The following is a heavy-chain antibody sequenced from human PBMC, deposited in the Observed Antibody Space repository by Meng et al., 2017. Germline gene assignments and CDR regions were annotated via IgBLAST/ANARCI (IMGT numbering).Heavy chain of an antibody. D-gene: IGHD3-16*01. CDR2: IDYGGST. J-gene: IGHJ4*02. CDR3: ARTRGDYYFDY. V-gene: IGHV4-61*01. Sequence: QVQPQASGPGPVRPSETLSLTCTVSGDSVTVGSHYWSWIRQPPGKGLEWIGYIDYGGSTSYNPSLRSRVTISVDTSNNQFSLKLSSVTAADTAVFYCARTRGDYYFDYWGQGTLVTVSS. CDR1: GDSVTVGSHY.